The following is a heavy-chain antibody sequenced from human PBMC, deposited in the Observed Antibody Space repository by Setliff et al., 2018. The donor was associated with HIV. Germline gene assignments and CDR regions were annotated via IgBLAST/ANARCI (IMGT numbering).Heavy chain of an antibody. CDR1: GFTFSSFE. CDR3: AKSLLVAGNDY. Sequence: GSLRLSCAASGFTFSSFEMNWVRQTPGKGLEWVSYISTSGRTIYYADSVKGRFTISRDNSKNTLYLQMISLRADDTAVYYCAKSLLVAGNDYWGQGTLVTVSS. V-gene: IGHV3-48*03. D-gene: IGHD2-8*02. CDR2: ISTSGRTI. J-gene: IGHJ4*02.